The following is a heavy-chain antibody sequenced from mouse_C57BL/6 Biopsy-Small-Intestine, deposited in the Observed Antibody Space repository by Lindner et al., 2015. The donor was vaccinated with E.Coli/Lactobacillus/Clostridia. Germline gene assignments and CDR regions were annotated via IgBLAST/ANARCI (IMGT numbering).Heavy chain of an antibody. D-gene: IGHD2-3*01. CDR2: ITTYNGNT. CDR3: ARNFYDSSGSYYFDY. J-gene: IGHJ2*01. Sequence: SVKVSCKASGYTFTNYGINWVRQAPGQGLEWMGWITTYNGNTNYAQKLQGRVTMTTDTSTSTAYMELRSLRSDDTAVYYCARNFYDSSGSYYFDYWGQGTLVTVSS. V-gene: IGHV1-79*01. CDR1: GYTFTNYG.